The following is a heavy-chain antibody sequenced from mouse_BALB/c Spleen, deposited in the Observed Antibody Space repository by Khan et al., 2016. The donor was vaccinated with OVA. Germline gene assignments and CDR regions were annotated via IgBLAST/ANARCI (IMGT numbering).Heavy chain of an antibody. CDR1: GYTFTSYV. D-gene: IGHD2-14*01. CDR3: ARNYRYDVYFDY. Sequence: VQLQQSGPELVKPGASVKMSCKASGYTFTSYVIHWVKQKPGQGLEWIGYIYPYNDDTKSNEKFKGKATLTSDKSSSTAYMQFRSLTSEVSAVYYCARNYRYDVYFDYWGQGTTLTVSS. V-gene: IGHV1S136*01. CDR2: IYPYNDDT. J-gene: IGHJ2*01.